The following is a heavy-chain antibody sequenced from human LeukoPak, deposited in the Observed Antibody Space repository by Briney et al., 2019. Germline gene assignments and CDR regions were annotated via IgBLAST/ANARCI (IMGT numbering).Heavy chain of an antibody. CDR2: IYTSGST. CDR3: ARRSVVTAINFDTFDI. Sequence: PSQTLSLTCTVSGGSISSGSYYWSWIRQPAGKGLEWIGRIYTSGSTNYNPSLKGRVIISLDTSKNQFSLELSSVTAADTALYYCARRSVVTAINFDTFDIWGQGTTVTVSS. V-gene: IGHV4-61*02. CDR1: GGSISSGSYY. J-gene: IGHJ3*02. D-gene: IGHD2-21*02.